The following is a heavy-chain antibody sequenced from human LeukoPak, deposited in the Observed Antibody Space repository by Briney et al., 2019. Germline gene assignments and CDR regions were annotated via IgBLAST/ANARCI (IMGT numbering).Heavy chain of an antibody. CDR1: GGSISSYY. V-gene: IGHV4-59*12. D-gene: IGHD3/OR15-3a*01. J-gene: IGHJ4*02. CDR3: ARLSLWSPQGILDG. CDR2: IYHSGST. Sequence: SETLSLTCTVSGGSISSYYWSWIRQPAGKGLEWIGYIYHSGSTYYNPSLKSRVTISVDRSKNQFSLKLSSVTAADTAVYYCARLSLWSPQGILDGWGQGTLVTVSS.